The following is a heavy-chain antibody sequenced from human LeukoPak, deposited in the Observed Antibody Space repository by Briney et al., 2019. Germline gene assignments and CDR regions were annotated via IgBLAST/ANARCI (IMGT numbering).Heavy chain of an antibody. Sequence: PCKASGYTFTGYYMHWVRQAPGKGLEWVAVISYDGSNKYYADSVKGRFTISRDNSKNTLYLQMNSLRAEDTAVYYCAKGLSYDFWSGYYEYYYYGMDVWGQGTTVTVSS. CDR2: ISYDGSNK. D-gene: IGHD3-3*01. V-gene: IGHV3-30*18. CDR3: AKGLSYDFWSGYYEYYYYGMDV. J-gene: IGHJ6*02. CDR1: GYTFTGYY.